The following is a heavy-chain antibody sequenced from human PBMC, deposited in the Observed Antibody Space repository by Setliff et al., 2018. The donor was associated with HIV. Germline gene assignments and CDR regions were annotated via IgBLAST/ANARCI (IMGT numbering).Heavy chain of an antibody. CDR2: INPSGGST. J-gene: IGHJ6*02. CDR1: GYTFTSYY. Sequence: GASVKVSCKASGYTFTSYYMHWVRQAPGQGLEWMGIINPSGGSTSYAQRFQGRVTMTRDTSTSTVYMELSSLGSEDTAVYYCARDISSWSLRRGGTKKYSYYGMDVWGQGTTVTVSS. D-gene: IGHD6-13*01. V-gene: IGHV1-46*01. CDR3: ARDISSWSLRRGGTKKYSYYGMDV.